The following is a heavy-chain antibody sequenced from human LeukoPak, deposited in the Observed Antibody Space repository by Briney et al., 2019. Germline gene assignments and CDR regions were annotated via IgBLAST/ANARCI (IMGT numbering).Heavy chain of an antibody. J-gene: IGHJ4*02. Sequence: PSETLSLTCTVSGDSISSYYWSWIRQPPGKGLEWIGYIYHTGSTNYNSSLKSRVTMSVDTSKNQFSLQVSSVTAADTAVYYCARRASYTSSFFDYWGQGTLVTVSS. CDR1: GDSISSYY. CDR3: ARRASYTSSFFDY. D-gene: IGHD6-6*01. V-gene: IGHV4-59*08. CDR2: IYHTGST.